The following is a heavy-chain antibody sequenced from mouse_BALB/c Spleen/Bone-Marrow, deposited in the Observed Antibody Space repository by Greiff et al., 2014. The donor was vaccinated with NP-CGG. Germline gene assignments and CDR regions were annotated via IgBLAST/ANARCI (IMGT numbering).Heavy chain of an antibody. CDR3: ARRGYYGSSYLYFDY. Sequence: QVQLQQSGAELVKPGASVKLSCKASGYTFTSYWMHWVKQRPGQGLEWIGEIDPSDSYTNYNQKFKGKATLTVDKSSSTAYMQLSSLTSEDSAVYYCARRGYYGSSYLYFDYWGQGTTLTVSS. V-gene: IGHV1-69*02. J-gene: IGHJ2*01. CDR1: GYTFTSYW. CDR2: IDPSDSYT. D-gene: IGHD1-1*01.